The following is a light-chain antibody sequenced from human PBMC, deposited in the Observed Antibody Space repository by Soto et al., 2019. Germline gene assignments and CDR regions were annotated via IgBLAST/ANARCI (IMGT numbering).Light chain of an antibody. J-gene: IGKJ4*01. CDR1: QSVSST. CDR3: QQRSDWPLT. CDR2: DAS. V-gene: IGKV3-11*01. Sequence: EIVLTQSPATLSLSPGERATLSCRTSQSVSSTLAWYQQKPGQAPRLLISDASNRATAIPARFSGSGSGTDFTLTIRSLEPEDFAVYYCQQRSDWPLTFGGGTKVDIK.